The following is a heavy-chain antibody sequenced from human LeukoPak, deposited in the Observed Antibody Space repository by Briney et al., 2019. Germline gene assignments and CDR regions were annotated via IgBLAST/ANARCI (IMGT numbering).Heavy chain of an antibody. CDR1: GGSISSYY. Sequence: SETLSLTCTVSGGSISSYYWSWIRQPPGKGLEWIGYIYHSGSTNYNPSLKSRVTISVDTSKNQFSLKLSSVTAADTAVYYCASLYGDYVGLAYWGQGTLVTVSS. CDR2: IYHSGST. D-gene: IGHD4-17*01. V-gene: IGHV4-59*01. CDR3: ASLYGDYVGLAY. J-gene: IGHJ4*02.